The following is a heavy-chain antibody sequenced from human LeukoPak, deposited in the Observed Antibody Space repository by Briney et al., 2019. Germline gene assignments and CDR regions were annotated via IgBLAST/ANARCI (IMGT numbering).Heavy chain of an antibody. CDR1: GGSISSGGYY. J-gene: IGHJ5*02. D-gene: IGHD3-10*01. CDR2: IYYSGST. Sequence: SETLSLTCTVSGGSISSGGYYWSWIRQHPGKGLEWIGYIYYSGSTYYNPSLKSRVTISVDTSKNQFSLKLSSVTAADTAVYYCARVRRYYGSGRIRFDPWGQGTLVTVSS. V-gene: IGHV4-31*03. CDR3: ARVRRYYGSGRIRFDP.